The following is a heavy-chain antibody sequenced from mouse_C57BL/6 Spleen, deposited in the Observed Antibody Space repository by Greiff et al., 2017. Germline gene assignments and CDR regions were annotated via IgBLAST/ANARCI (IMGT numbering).Heavy chain of an antibody. V-gene: IGHV1-52*01. J-gene: IGHJ4*01. Sequence: VQLQQPGAELVRPGSSVKLSCKASGYTFTSYWMHWVKQRPIQGLEWIGNIDPSDSETHYNQKFKDKATLTVDKSSSTAYMQLSSLTCEDSAVYDYASGYLLGLRDYAMDYWGQGTSVTVSS. D-gene: IGHD2-2*01. CDR2: IDPSDSET. CDR3: ASGYLLGLRDYAMDY. CDR1: GYTFTSYW.